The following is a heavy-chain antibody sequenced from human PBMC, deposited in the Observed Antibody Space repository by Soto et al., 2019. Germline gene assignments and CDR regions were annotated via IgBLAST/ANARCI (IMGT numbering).Heavy chain of an antibody. V-gene: IGHV4-30-2*01. D-gene: IGHD3-10*02. CDR1: GGSISSGGYS. CDR2: IYHSGST. J-gene: IGHJ4*02. CDR3: AKDLEGLLFPDY. Sequence: PSETLSLTCAVSGGSISSGGYSWSWIRQPPGKGLEWIGYIYHSGSTYYTDSVKGRFTISRDNSKNTLYLQMNSLRAEDTAVYYCAKDLEGLLFPDYWGQGTLVTVSS.